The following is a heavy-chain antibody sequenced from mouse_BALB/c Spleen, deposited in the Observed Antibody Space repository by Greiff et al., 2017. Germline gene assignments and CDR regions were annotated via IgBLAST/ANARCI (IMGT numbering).Heavy chain of an antibody. CDR1: GFDFSRYW. CDR2: INPDSSTI. V-gene: IGHV4-1*02. D-gene: IGHD1-1*01. J-gene: IGHJ1*01. Sequence: DVQLQESGGGLVQPGGSLKLSCAASGFDFSRYWMSWVRQAPGKGLEWIGEINPDSSTINYTPSLKDKFIISRDNAKNTLYLQMSKVRSEDTALYYCARRGYGSLWYFDVWGAGTTVTVSS. CDR3: ARRGYGSLWYFDV.